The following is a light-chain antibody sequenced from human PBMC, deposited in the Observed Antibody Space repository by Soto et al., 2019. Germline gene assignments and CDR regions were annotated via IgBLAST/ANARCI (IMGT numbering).Light chain of an antibody. J-gene: IGLJ2*01. CDR2: EVS. V-gene: IGLV2-8*01. CDR1: SSDVGAYNY. CDR3: SSYAGSNNVV. Sequence: QSALTQPPSASGSPGQSVTISCTGTSSDVGAYNYVSWYQQHPGKAPKFMIYEVSKRPSGVPARFSGSKSGNTASLTVSGLQAEDEADYYCSSYAGSNNVVFGGGTKLTVL.